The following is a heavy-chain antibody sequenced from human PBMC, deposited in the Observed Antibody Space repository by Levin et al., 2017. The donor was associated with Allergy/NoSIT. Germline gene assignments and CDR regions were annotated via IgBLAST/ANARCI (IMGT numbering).Heavy chain of an antibody. CDR3: ARQVSGYWRGFKFDS. D-gene: IGHD3-22*01. V-gene: IGHV4-59*08. CDR1: GGSIDNNY. CDR2: TSYSGDT. Sequence: SETLSLTCTVSGGSIDNNYWSWIRQPPGKGLEWIGYTSYSGDTNYNRSLRPRVSMSLDTSTNQVSLKLRSVTAADTAFYYCARQVSGYWRGFKFDSWGQGILVTVSP. J-gene: IGHJ5*01.